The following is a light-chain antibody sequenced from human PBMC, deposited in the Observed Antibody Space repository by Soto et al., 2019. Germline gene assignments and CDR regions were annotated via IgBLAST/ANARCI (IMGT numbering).Light chain of an antibody. Sequence: QSVLTQPRSVSGSPGQSVTISCTGTSSDVGGYNYVSWYQQHPGKAPKLMIYDVSKRPSGVPDRFSGSKSGNTASLTISGLQAEDEADYYCCSYAGSYTLVYVFGTRTKLTVL. J-gene: IGLJ1*01. CDR1: SSDVGGYNY. CDR3: CSYAGSYTLVYV. CDR2: DVS. V-gene: IGLV2-11*01.